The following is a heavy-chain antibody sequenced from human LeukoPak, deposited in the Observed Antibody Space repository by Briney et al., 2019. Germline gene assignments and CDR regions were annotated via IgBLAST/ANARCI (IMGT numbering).Heavy chain of an antibody. CDR1: GGSISSGGYY. CDR3: ARGGWFGEKIFDY. V-gene: IGHV4-30-2*01. CDR2: IYHSGST. Sequence: SETLSLTCTVSGGSISSGGYYWSWIRQPPGKGLEWIGYIYHSGSTYYNPSLKSRVTISVDRSKNQFSLKLSSVTAADTAVYYCARGGWFGEKIFDYWGQGTLVTVSS. J-gene: IGHJ4*02. D-gene: IGHD3-10*01.